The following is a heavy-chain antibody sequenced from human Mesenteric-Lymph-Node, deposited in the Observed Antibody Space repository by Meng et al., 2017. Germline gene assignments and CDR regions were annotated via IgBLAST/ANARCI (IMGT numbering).Heavy chain of an antibody. CDR1: GFTVSSNY. D-gene: IGHD3-22*01. V-gene: IGHV3-66*02. Sequence: GGSLRLSCAASGFTVSSNYMSWVRQAPGKRLEWVSIIYSGGSTYYADSVKVRFTISRDNSKNTLYLQMNSLRAEDTAVYYCARDPDSSGYYYYYYYYGMDVWGQGSTVTFSS. CDR2: IYSGGST. CDR3: ARDPDSSGYYYYYYYYGMDV. J-gene: IGHJ6*02.